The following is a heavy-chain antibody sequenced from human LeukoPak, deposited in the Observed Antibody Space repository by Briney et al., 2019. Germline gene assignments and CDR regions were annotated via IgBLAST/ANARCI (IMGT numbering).Heavy chain of an antibody. D-gene: IGHD1-26*01. CDR3: AKYGPQDSGSSHFDY. J-gene: IGHJ4*02. CDR1: GFTFSNFA. CDR2: ISNSGNTA. Sequence: PGGSLRLSCAASGFTFSNFAMNWVRQAPGKGPEWVSTISNSGNTAYYADSVKGRFTISRDNSRNTLYLQMNSLRAEDTATYYCAKYGPQDSGSSHFDYWGQGALVTVSS. V-gene: IGHV3-23*01.